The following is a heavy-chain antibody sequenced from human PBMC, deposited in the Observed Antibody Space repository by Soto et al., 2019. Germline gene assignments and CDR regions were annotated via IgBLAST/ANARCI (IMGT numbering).Heavy chain of an antibody. D-gene: IGHD6-13*01. Sequence: SETLSLTCTVSGGSISSGGYYWSWIRQHPGKGLEWIGYIYSSGSTYYNPSLKSRVTISVDTSKNQFSLKLSSVTAADTAVYYCARERIAAAGSTRGFDPWGQGTLVTVSS. J-gene: IGHJ5*02. V-gene: IGHV4-31*03. CDR1: GGSISSGGYY. CDR2: IYSSGST. CDR3: ARERIAAAGSTRGFDP.